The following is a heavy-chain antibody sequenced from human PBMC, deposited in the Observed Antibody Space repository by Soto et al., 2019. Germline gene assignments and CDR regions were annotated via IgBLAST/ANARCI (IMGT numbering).Heavy chain of an antibody. Sequence: GGSLRLSCATSGLPFNPFDINWVRHAPGKGLEWVSGIGGSGASIYYADSVKGRFTISRDNSKNTVYLQMNSLRAEDTAFYYCARSVGALSWFDPWGQGSLVTVSS. J-gene: IGHJ5*02. CDR3: ARSVGALSWFDP. D-gene: IGHD3-16*01. V-gene: IGHV3-23*01. CDR2: IGGSGASI. CDR1: GLPFNPFD.